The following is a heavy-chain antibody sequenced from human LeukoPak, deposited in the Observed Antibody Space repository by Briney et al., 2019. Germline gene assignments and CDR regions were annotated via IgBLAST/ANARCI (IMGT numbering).Heavy chain of an antibody. Sequence: GGSLRLSCAASGFTFSSYSMNWVRQAPGKGLEWVSSISSSSSYIYYADSVKGRFTISRDNAKNSLYLQMNSLRAEDTAVYYCARDPPYYGDYVQYYYGVDVWGQGTTVTVSS. CDR2: ISSSSSYI. V-gene: IGHV3-21*01. J-gene: IGHJ6*02. CDR1: GFTFSSYS. CDR3: ARDPPYYGDYVQYYYGVDV. D-gene: IGHD4-17*01.